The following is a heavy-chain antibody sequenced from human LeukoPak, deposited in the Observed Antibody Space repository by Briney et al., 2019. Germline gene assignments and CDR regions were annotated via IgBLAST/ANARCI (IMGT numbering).Heavy chain of an antibody. V-gene: IGHV1-69*04. Sequence: ASVKVSCKASGDTFGSYAISWVRQAPGQGLEWMGRIIPILGIANYAQKFQGRVTITADKSTSTVYMELSSLRSEDTAVYYCARGFHRLYGSGSYYNPEFDYWGQGTLVTVSS. CDR1: GDTFGSYA. CDR2: IIPILGIA. CDR3: ARGFHRLYGSGSYYNPEFDY. J-gene: IGHJ4*02. D-gene: IGHD3-10*01.